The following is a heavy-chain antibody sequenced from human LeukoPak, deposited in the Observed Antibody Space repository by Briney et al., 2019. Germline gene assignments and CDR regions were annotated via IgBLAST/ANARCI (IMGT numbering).Heavy chain of an antibody. Sequence: SETLSLTCTVSGYSISSGYYWVWIRQPPGKGLEWIATIYHSGSTYYSPSLKSRVTISLDTSRNQFSLKLNSVTAADTAVYYCAKSNGYGLVDIWGQGTMVTVSS. CDR3: AKSNGYGLVDI. CDR2: IYHSGST. CDR1: GYSISSGYY. D-gene: IGHD3-10*01. J-gene: IGHJ3*02. V-gene: IGHV4-38-2*02.